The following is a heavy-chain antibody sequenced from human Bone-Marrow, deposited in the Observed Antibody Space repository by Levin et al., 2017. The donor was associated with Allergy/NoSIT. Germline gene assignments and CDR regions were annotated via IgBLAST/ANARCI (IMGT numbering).Heavy chain of an antibody. CDR3: ARVPVFGYSYGLDH. J-gene: IGHJ5*02. Sequence: PGGSLRLSCAASGFTFSSYGMHWVRQAPGKGLEWVAVIWNDGNRNYSADSLKGRFTISRDNSKNTLYLQMNSLRVEDTAVYFCARVPVFGYSYGLDHWGQGTLVTVSS. CDR1: GFTFSSYG. CDR2: IWNDGNRN. V-gene: IGHV3-33*01. D-gene: IGHD5-18*01.